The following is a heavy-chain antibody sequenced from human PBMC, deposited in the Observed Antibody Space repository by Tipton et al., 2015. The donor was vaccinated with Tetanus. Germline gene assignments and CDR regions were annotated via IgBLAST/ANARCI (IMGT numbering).Heavy chain of an antibody. Sequence: SLRLSCAASGFTFSSYAMSWVRQAPGKGLEWVSAISGSGGSTYYADSVKGRFTISRDNSKNTLYLQMNSLGAEDTAVYYCARDQGTSTGLFMVSWGQGTLVTVSS. J-gene: IGHJ5*02. CDR1: GFTFSSYA. CDR2: ISGSGGST. CDR3: ARDQGTSTGLFMVS. D-gene: IGHD2/OR15-2a*01. V-gene: IGHV3-23*01.